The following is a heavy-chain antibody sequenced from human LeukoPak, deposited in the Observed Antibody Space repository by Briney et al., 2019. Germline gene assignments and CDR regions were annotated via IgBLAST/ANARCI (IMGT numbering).Heavy chain of an antibody. CDR1: GGSIGSYY. V-gene: IGHV4-59*01. D-gene: IGHD2/OR15-2a*01. CDR3: ARIGPNFLFDY. J-gene: IGHJ4*02. Sequence: SETLSLTCTVSGGSIGSYYWSWIRQPPGKGLEWIGYIYYSGSTNYNPSLKSRVTISVDTSKNQFSLKLSSVTAADTAVYYCARIGPNFLFDYWGQGTLVTVSS. CDR2: IYYSGST.